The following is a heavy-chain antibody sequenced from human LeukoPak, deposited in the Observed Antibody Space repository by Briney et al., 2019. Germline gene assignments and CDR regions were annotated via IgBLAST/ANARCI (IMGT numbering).Heavy chain of an antibody. CDR1: GYTLTELS. D-gene: IGHD6-13*01. J-gene: IGHJ6*03. V-gene: IGHV1-24*01. Sequence: SVKVSCKVSGYTLTELSMHWVRQAPGKGLEWMGGFDPEDGETIYAQKFQGRVTMTEDTSTDTAYMELSSLRSEDTAVYYCATDSVAAAGRQYYYYMDVWGKGTTVTVSS. CDR3: ATDSVAAAGRQYYYYMDV. CDR2: FDPEDGET.